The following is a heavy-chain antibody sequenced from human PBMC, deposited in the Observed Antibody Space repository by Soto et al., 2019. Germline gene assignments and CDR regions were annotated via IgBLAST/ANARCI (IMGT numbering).Heavy chain of an antibody. Sequence: PSETLSLTCTVSGGSISSGYYYWSWIRQPPGKGLEWIGYIYYSGSTYYNPSLKSRVTISVDTSKNQFSLKLSSVTAADTAVYYCARVSLNSSSWCFDYWGQGTLVTVSS. CDR2: IYYSGST. D-gene: IGHD6-13*01. CDR1: GGSISSGYYY. J-gene: IGHJ4*02. V-gene: IGHV4-30-4*01. CDR3: ARVSLNSSSWCFDY.